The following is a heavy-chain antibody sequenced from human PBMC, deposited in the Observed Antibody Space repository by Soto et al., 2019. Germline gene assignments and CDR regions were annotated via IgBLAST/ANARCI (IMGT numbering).Heavy chain of an antibody. V-gene: IGHV5-51*01. CDR3: ARGLGNIGYSGYAYRRPFDY. CDR1: GYSFTSYW. D-gene: IGHD5-12*01. Sequence: GESLKISCKGSGYSFTSYWIGWVRQMPGKGLEWMGIIYPGGSDTRYSPSFQGQVTISADKSISTAYLQWSSLKASDTAMYYCARGLGNIGYSGYAYRRPFDYWGQGTLVTVSS. J-gene: IGHJ4*02. CDR2: IYPGGSDT.